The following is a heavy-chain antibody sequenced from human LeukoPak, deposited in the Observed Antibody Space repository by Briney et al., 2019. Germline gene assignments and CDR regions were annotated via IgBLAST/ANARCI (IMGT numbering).Heavy chain of an antibody. CDR3: ARFRGYSYDFDY. CDR1: GGSISSGGYY. Sequence: SETLSLTCTVSGGSISSGGYYWSWIRQHPGKGLEWIGYIYYSGSTYYNPSLKSRVTISVDTSKNQFSLKLSSVTGADTAVYYCARFRGYSYDFDYWGQGTLVTVSS. V-gene: IGHV4-31*03. J-gene: IGHJ4*02. CDR2: IYYSGST. D-gene: IGHD5-18*01.